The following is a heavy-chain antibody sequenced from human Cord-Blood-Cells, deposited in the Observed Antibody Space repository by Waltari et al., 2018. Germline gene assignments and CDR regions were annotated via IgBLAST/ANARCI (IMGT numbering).Heavy chain of an antibody. CDR1: GYSFTSYW. Sequence: EVQLVQSGAEVKKPGESLKISCKGSGYSFTSYWIGWVRQMPGKGLEWMGIIYPGDSDTRYSPSFQGQVTISADKSISTAYLQCSSLKASDTAMYYCARVIWFGELLYYYYYMDVWGKGTTVTVSS. CDR3: ARVIWFGELLYYYYYMDV. D-gene: IGHD3-10*01. CDR2: IYPGDSDT. V-gene: IGHV5-51*01. J-gene: IGHJ6*03.